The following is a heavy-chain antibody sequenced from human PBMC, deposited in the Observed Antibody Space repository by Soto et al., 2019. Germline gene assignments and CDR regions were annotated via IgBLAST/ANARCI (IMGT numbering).Heavy chain of an antibody. CDR1: GGTFSSYA. D-gene: IGHD3-9*01. V-gene: IGHV1-69*13. J-gene: IGHJ5*02. CDR2: IIPIFGTA. CDR3: AREGGVARDILTGYYPGSWFDP. Sequence: SVKVSCKASGGTFSSYAISWVRQAPGQGLEWMGGIIPIFGTANYAQKFQGRVTITADESTSTAYMELSSLRSEDTAVYYCAREGGVARDILTGYYPGSWFDPWGQGTLVIVSS.